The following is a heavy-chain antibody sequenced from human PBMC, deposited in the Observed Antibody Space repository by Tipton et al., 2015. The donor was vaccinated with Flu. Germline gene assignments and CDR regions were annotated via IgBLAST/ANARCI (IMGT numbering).Heavy chain of an antibody. Sequence: TLSLTCTVSGGSIRGYYWNWIRQFPGKGLEWIGFVYYTGSTNYKSSLKSRVTISVDTSKNQFSLKLSSVTAADTAIYYCARDSPYDSSGYYSDYWGQGTQVTVSS. J-gene: IGHJ4*02. V-gene: IGHV4-59*12. CDR1: GGSIRGYY. D-gene: IGHD3-22*01. CDR2: VYYTGST. CDR3: ARDSPYDSSGYYSDY.